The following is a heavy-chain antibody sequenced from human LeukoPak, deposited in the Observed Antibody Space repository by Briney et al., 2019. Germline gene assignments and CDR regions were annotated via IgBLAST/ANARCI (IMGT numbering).Heavy chain of an antibody. CDR1: GFTFSSYG. CDR3: AKELYSYGEGSFDI. D-gene: IGHD5-18*01. CDR2: ISYDGSNK. Sequence: GGALRLSCAASGFTFSSYGMHWVRQAPGKGLEGVAVISYDGSNKYYADSVKGRFTISRDNSRNTLYLQMNSLRAEDTAVYYCAKELYSYGEGSFDIWGQGTMVTVSS. V-gene: IGHV3-30*18. J-gene: IGHJ3*02.